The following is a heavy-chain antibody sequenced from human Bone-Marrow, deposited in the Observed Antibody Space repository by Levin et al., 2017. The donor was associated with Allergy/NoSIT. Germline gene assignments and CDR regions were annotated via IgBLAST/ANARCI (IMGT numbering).Heavy chain of an antibody. CDR2: ISGDGNSI. J-gene: IGHJ5*02. D-gene: IGHD2-15*01. CDR3: VRESLYCRGGTCYSAAFDP. V-gene: IGHV3-74*01. Sequence: GESLKISCAASGFTFTKYWMHWIRQGPGKGLTWVARISGDGNSILYADSTKGRFTISRDNAKNTVHLELNSLRGEDTGVYYCVRESLYCRGGTCYSAAFDPWGQGTLVTVSP. CDR1: GFTFTKYW.